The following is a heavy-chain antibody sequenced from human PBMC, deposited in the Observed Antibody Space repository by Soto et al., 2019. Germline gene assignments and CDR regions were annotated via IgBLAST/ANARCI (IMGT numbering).Heavy chain of an antibody. J-gene: IGHJ4*02. V-gene: IGHV1-69*02. CDR3: ARVRVDAIFDY. CDR2: IIPILGIA. CDR1: GGTFSSYT. D-gene: IGHD2-8*01. Sequence: QVQLVQSGAEVKKPGSSVKVSCKASGGTFSSYTISWVRQAPGQGLEWMGRIIPILGIANYAQKFQCRGTNIAVKFTSTAYMELSSLRSDDSVVYFCARVRVDAIFDYWGQGTLVTVSS.